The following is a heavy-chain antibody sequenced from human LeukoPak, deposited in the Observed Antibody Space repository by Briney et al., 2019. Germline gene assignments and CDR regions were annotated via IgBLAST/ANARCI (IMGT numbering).Heavy chain of an antibody. CDR1: GYTFTSYA. Sequence: ASVKVSCKASGYTFTSYAMTWVRRAPGQGLEWMGWINTNIGNPTYGQGFTGRFVFSLDTSVSTAYLQISSLKAEDTAVYYCARVRDGYNPRLRILEYYFDYWGQGTLVTVSS. D-gene: IGHD5-24*01. V-gene: IGHV7-4-1*02. CDR3: ARVRDGYNPRLRILEYYFDY. CDR2: INTNIGNP. J-gene: IGHJ4*02.